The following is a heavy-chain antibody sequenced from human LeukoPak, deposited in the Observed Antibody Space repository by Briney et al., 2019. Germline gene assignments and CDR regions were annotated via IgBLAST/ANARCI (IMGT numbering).Heavy chain of an antibody. J-gene: IGHJ6*03. CDR3: ARIIVVVPAAMGPRYYYYMDV. CDR2: INHSGST. V-gene: IGHV4-34*01. D-gene: IGHD2-2*01. Sequence: PGGSLRLSCAASGFTVSTNYMSWVRQPPGKGLEWIGEINHSGSTNYNPSLKSRVTISVDTSKNQFSLKLSSVTAADTAVYYCARIIVVVPAAMGPRYYYYMDVWGKGTTVTISS. CDR1: GFTVSTNY.